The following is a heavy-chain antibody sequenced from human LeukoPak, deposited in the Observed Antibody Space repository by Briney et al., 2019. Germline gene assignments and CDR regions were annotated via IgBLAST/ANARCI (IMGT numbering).Heavy chain of an antibody. D-gene: IGHD2-2*01. J-gene: IGHJ3*02. Sequence: GGSLRLSCATSGFTFSGYGIHWVRQAPGKGLEWVAVISNDGNNKKYTDSVKGRFTISRDNSKNTLYLQMNSLRAEDTAVYYCAKDRIVVVPADHDAFDIWGQGTMVTVSS. CDR2: ISNDGNNK. V-gene: IGHV3-30*12. CDR1: GFTFSGYG. CDR3: AKDRIVVVPADHDAFDI.